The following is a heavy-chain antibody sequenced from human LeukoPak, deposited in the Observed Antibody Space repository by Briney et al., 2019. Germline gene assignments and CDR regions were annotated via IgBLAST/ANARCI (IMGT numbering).Heavy chain of an antibody. J-gene: IGHJ4*02. V-gene: IGHV4-34*01. Sequence: PSETLSLTCAVYGGSFSGYSWSWIRQPPGKGLEWIGEIHHSGSTNYNPSLKSRVTISVDTSKNQFSLKLSSVTAADTAVYYCARGRKRYSYGWNTLGYFDYWGQGTLVTVSS. CDR1: GGSFSGYS. CDR2: IHHSGST. D-gene: IGHD5-18*01. CDR3: ARGRKRYSYGWNTLGYFDY.